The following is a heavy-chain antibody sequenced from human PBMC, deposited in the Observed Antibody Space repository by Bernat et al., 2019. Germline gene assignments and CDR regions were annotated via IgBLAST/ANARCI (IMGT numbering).Heavy chain of an antibody. CDR3: ARGGTKMTTVTTVI. V-gene: IGHV3-7*03. D-gene: IGHD4-17*01. Sequence: EVQLVESGGGLVQPGGSLRLSCAASGFTFSSYWMSWVRQAPGKGLEWVANIKQDGSEKYSVDSVKGRFTISSDNAKNSLYLQMNSLRAEDTAVYYCARGGTKMTTVTTVIWGQGTMVTVSS. J-gene: IGHJ3*02. CDR2: IKQDGSEK. CDR1: GFTFSSYW.